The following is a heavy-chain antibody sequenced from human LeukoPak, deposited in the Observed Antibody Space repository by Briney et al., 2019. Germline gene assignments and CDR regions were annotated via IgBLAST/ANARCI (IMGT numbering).Heavy chain of an antibody. Sequence: GGSLRLSCAASGFIFSSYGMHWVRQAPGKGLEWVAVIWSDGSNKYYADSVKGRFTISRDTSKNTLYLQMNSLRAEDTAVYYCARALSGSYHFDYWGQGTLVTVSS. CDR1: GFIFSSYG. D-gene: IGHD1-26*01. CDR3: ARALSGSYHFDY. CDR2: IWSDGSNK. J-gene: IGHJ4*02. V-gene: IGHV3-33*01.